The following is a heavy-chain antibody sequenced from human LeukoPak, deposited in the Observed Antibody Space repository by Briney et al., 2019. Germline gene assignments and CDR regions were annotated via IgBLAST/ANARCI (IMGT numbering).Heavy chain of an antibody. J-gene: IGHJ4*02. Sequence: GGSLRLSCAASGFTFSDYYMSWIRQAPGKGLEWVSTIGSGGASTYYADSVKGRFTISRDNSKNTLYLQMNSLRAEDTAVYYCARTRNTDSWGQGTLVTVSS. CDR2: IGSGGAST. CDR1: GFTFSDYY. CDR3: ARTRNTDS. V-gene: IGHV3-23*01. D-gene: IGHD1-7*01.